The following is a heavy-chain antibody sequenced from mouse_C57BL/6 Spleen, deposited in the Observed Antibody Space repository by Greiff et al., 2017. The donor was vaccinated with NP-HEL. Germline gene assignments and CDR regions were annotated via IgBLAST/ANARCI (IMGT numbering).Heavy chain of an antibody. Sequence: QVQLQQPGAELVKPGASVKLSCKASGYTFTSYWMQWVKQRPGQGLEWIGEIDPSDSYTNYNQKFKGKATLTVDTSSSTAYMQLSSLTSEDSAVSYCARSGGYVGDWYFDVWGTGTTVTVSS. CDR2: IDPSDSYT. CDR1: GYTFTSYW. V-gene: IGHV1-50*01. D-gene: IGHD3-1*01. CDR3: ARSGGYVGDWYFDV. J-gene: IGHJ1*03.